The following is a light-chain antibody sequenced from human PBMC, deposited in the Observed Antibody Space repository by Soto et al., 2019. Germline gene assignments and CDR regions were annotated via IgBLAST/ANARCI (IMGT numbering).Light chain of an antibody. Sequence: EVVLTQSPATLSLSRGEGATLSCRASQSIGNYLAWYQQKPGQAPRLLIHGASTRATGIPARFSGIGSGTEFTLTISRMQSEDFAVDDCQPYNTWRTFGQGTKV. CDR1: QSIGNY. CDR3: QPYNTWRT. CDR2: GAS. J-gene: IGKJ1*01. V-gene: IGKV3-15*01.